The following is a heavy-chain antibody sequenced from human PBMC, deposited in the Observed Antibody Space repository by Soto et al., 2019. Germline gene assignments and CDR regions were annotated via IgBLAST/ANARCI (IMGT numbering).Heavy chain of an antibody. CDR1: GFTFSEYA. CDR2: ISNSGGKT. D-gene: IGHD1-1*01. V-gene: IGHV3-23*01. J-gene: IGHJ6*03. Sequence: EVQLLESGGGLVQPGGSLRLSCAASGFTFSEYALSWVRQAPGQGLEWVSTISNSGGKTYYADSVKGRITVSRDNSKNTLSLQMSGLSAEDTAVYYCAKGGNTNNNYYYYMDVWGKGTAVTVSS. CDR3: AKGGNTNNNYYYYMDV.